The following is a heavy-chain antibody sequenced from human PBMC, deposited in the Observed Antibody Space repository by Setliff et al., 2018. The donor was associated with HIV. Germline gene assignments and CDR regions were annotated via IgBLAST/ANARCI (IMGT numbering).Heavy chain of an antibody. CDR1: GGSISSITHY. Sequence: SETLSLTCTVSGGSISSITHYWGWFRQPPGKGLECIGTVYYTGTTYYNSSLESRVTISVDTSRNQFSLKLYSVTAADTAVYYCARIFGFTTASYARGNDYWGRGTLVTVTS. CDR2: VYYTGTT. CDR3: ARIFGFTTASYARGNDY. D-gene: IGHD3-16*01. V-gene: IGHV4-39*01. J-gene: IGHJ4*02.